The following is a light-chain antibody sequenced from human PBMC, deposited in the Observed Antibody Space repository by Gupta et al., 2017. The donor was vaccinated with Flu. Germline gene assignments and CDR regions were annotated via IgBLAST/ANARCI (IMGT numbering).Light chain of an antibody. Sequence: TLSLSPGERATLSCRASQSVSGTYLAWYQQKPGQAPRLLIYGASSRATGIPDRFSGTGSGADFTLTISRLEPEDFGVYYCQQYGSPPPLTFGGGTKVEIK. CDR3: QQYGSPPPLT. CDR1: QSVSGTY. V-gene: IGKV3-20*01. J-gene: IGKJ4*01. CDR2: GAS.